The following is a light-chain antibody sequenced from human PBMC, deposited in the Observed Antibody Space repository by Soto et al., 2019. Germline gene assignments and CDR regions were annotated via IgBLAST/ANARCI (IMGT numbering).Light chain of an antibody. CDR2: DVN. Sequence: QSVLTQPASVSGSPGQSITISCTGTSSDVGGYNYVSWYQQLPGKAPKLMIYDVNNRPSGVSNRFSGSKSGNTASLTISGLQAEDEADYYCSSYTGSSTFVFGTGTKAPS. CDR1: SSDVGGYNY. V-gene: IGLV2-14*01. CDR3: SSYTGSSTFV. J-gene: IGLJ1*01.